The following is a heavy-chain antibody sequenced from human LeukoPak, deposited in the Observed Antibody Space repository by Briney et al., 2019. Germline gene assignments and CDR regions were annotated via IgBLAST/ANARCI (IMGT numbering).Heavy chain of an antibody. CDR1: GFTFDDYG. CDR2: IRGSGGST. Sequence: PGGSLRLSCAASGFTFDDYGMSWVRQAPGKGLEWVSAIRGSGGSTYYADSVKGRFTISRDNAKNSLYLQMKSLRADDTAVYYCARGGGTYSGDYWGQGTLVTVSS. D-gene: IGHD2-15*01. V-gene: IGHV3-23*01. CDR3: ARGGGTYSGDY. J-gene: IGHJ4*02.